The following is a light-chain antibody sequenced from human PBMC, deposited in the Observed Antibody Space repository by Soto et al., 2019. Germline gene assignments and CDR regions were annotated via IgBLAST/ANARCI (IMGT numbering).Light chain of an antibody. J-gene: IGLJ2*01. CDR3: HSYDVSLRGPA. V-gene: IGLV1-40*01. CDR1: RSNIGAGYD. Sequence: QSVLTQPPSLSGAPGQRVTISCTGSRSNIGAGYDVHWYQHLPGTAPKVLIFDNSNRPSGVPDRFSGSKSGTSASLAITGLPAEDEAVYYCHSYDVSLRGPAFGGGTKVTVL. CDR2: DNS.